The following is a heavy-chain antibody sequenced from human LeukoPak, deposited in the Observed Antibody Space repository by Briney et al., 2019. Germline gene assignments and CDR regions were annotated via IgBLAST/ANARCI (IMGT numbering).Heavy chain of an antibody. CDR3: AKGGHFSHFDY. D-gene: IGHD3-16*01. CDR2: IGANGDEK. Sequence: GGSLRLSCTGSGFSFSYYVMHWVRQAPGKGLEWVALIGANGDEKYYADSVKGRFTISRDNSKNTVYVQMNSLRPEDTAIYYCAKGGHFSHFDYWGQGTPVTVSS. J-gene: IGHJ4*02. V-gene: IGHV3-30*02. CDR1: GFSFSYYV.